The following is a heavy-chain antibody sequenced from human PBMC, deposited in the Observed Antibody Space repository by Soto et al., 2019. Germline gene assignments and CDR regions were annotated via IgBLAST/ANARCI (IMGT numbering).Heavy chain of an antibody. CDR3: ARALAGSYDY. D-gene: IGHD1-26*01. J-gene: IGHJ4*02. CDR1: GDSVSSKDAA. V-gene: IGHV6-1*01. CDR2: TYYRSKWST. Sequence: QVQLQQSGPGLVQPSQTLSLTCAISGDSVSSKDAAWNWIRQSPSRGLEWLGRTYYRSKWSTDYAVSLKGRIPVKPDTSKNQFSLQLNSVTPEDTAVYYCARALAGSYDYWGQGTLVTVSS.